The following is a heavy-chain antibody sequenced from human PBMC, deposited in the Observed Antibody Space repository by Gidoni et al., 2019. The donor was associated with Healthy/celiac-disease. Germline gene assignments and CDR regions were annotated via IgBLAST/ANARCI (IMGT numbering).Heavy chain of an antibody. J-gene: IGHJ3*02. CDR1: GYSFTSYW. Sequence: EVQLVQSGAEVKKHGESLRISCKVSGYSFTSYWLSWVRQMPGKGLEWMGRIDPSDSYTNYSPSFQGHVTISADKSISTAYLQWSSLKASDTAMYYCARHEAGGYYYGSGSYYIYAFDIWGQGTMVTVSS. CDR2: IDPSDSYT. CDR3: ARHEAGGYYYGSGSYYIYAFDI. D-gene: IGHD3-10*01. V-gene: IGHV5-10-1*01.